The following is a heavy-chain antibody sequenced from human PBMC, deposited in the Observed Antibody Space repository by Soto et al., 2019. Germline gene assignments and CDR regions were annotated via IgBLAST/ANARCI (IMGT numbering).Heavy chain of an antibody. CDR3: ARVLRHCPIDVCYLTRKADG. D-gene: IGHD2-8*01. CDR1: GYTFKTYD. V-gene: IGHV1-18*01. CDR2: TSAFKRST. Sequence: VQVVQSGAEVKKPGASVKVSCEASGYTFKTYDIYWVRQAPGQGREWMGRTSAFKRSTEYAQNRKGRVPITANTPTSTAHMGLGSLTSTDTAVYYCARVLRHCPIDVCYLTRKADGWGQGTRVTLSS. J-gene: IGHJ6*01.